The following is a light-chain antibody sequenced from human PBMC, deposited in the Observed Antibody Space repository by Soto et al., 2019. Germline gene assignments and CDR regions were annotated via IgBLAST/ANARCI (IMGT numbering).Light chain of an antibody. CDR3: GTWDTSLSAYV. Sequence: QSVLTQPPSVSAAPGQTVTISCSGSSSNIGNNYVSWYQQLPGTAPKLLISDNERRPSGIPDRFSGSKSGTTATLAITGLQTGDEADYYCGTWDTSLSAYVFAAGTKLTVL. J-gene: IGLJ1*01. CDR1: SSNIGNNY. V-gene: IGLV1-51*01. CDR2: DNE.